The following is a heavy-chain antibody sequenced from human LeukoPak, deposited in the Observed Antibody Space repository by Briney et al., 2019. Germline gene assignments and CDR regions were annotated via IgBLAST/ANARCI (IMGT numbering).Heavy chain of an antibody. CDR3: AREWLQSYFDY. Sequence: GGSLRLSCAASGFTFSSYSMNWVRQAPGKGLEWVSSISSSSSYIYYGDSVKGRFTISRDNAKNSLYLQMNSLRAEDTAVYYCAREWLQSYFDYWGQGTLVTVSS. V-gene: IGHV3-21*01. D-gene: IGHD5-24*01. CDR1: GFTFSSYS. J-gene: IGHJ4*02. CDR2: ISSSSSYI.